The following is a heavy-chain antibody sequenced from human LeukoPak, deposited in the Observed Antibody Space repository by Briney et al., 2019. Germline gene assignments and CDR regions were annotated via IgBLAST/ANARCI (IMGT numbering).Heavy chain of an antibody. J-gene: IGHJ6*03. V-gene: IGHV4-34*01. CDR1: GGSFSGYY. D-gene: IGHD1-26*01. CDR3: ARLPTHYRYYYYYMDV. Sequence: DPSETLSLTCAVYGGSFSGYYWNWIRQPPGKGLEWIGEINHSGSTNYNPSLKSRVTISVDTSKNQFSLKLSSVTAADTAVYYCARLPTHYRYYYYYMDVWGKGTTVTVSS. CDR2: INHSGST.